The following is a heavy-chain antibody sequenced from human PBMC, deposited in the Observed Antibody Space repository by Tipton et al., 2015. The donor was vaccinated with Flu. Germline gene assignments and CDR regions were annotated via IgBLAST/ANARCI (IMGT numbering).Heavy chain of an antibody. Sequence: SLRLSCAASGFIVTSGYMSWVRQAPGKGLEWVSVIYSGDSASYADSVRGRFTISRDNSKNTLYLQMNNLRVEDTAVYYCAKRYCSSTTCYVPDALAIWGQGTMVTVSS. CDR1: GFIVTSGY. CDR3: AKRYCSSTTCYVPDALAI. V-gene: IGHV3-53*01. J-gene: IGHJ3*02. CDR2: IYSGDSA. D-gene: IGHD2-2*01.